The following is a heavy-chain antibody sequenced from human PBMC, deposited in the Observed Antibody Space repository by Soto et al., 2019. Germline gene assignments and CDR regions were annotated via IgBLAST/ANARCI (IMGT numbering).Heavy chain of an antibody. CDR1: GFTFGNYA. CDR3: AKKSLGSITLPAVYYFDY. CDR2: ISGGGDAT. D-gene: IGHD7-27*01. Sequence: EVQLLESGGGLVQPGGSLRLSCAASGFTFGNYAFSWVRQAPGKGLEWVSVISGGGDATYYPDSVKGRFTTSRDNSKNTVYLQMNSLSAEDTGFYYCAKKSLGSITLPAVYYFDYWGQGTLVTVSS. V-gene: IGHV3-23*01. J-gene: IGHJ4*02.